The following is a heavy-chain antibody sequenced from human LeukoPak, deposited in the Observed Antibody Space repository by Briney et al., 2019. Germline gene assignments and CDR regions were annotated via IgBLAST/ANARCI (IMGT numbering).Heavy chain of an antibody. V-gene: IGHV4-38-2*02. J-gene: IGHJ4*02. CDR2: IYHSGST. D-gene: IGHD3-10*01. CDR1: GYSISSGYY. CDR3: ARAEITMVRGVIISYFDY. Sequence: SETLSPTCTVSGYSISSGYYWGWIRQPPGKGLEWIGSIYHSGSTYYNPSLKSRVTISVDTSKNQFSLKLSSVTAADTAVYYCARAEITMVRGVIISYFDYWGQGTLVTVSS.